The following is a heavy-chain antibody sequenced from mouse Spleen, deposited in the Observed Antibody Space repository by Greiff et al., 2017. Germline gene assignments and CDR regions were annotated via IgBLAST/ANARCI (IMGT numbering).Heavy chain of an antibody. CDR3: ARDSSGPSGAMDY. CDR1: GYTFTDYN. CDR2: INPNNGGT. V-gene: IGHV1-22*01. D-gene: IGHD3-2*01. Sequence: EVQLQQSGPELVKPGASVKMSCKASGYTFTDYNMHWVKQSHGKSLEWIGYINPNNGGTSYNQKFKGKATLTVNKSSSTAYMELRSLTSEDSAVYYCARDSSGPSGAMDYWGQGTSVTVSS. J-gene: IGHJ4*01.